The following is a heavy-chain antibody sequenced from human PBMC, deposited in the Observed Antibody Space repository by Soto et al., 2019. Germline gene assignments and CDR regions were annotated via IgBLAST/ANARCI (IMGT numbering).Heavy chain of an antibody. Sequence: EVQLFESGGGLAQPGGSLRLSCAGSGITFTNYAMGWVRQAPGKGLEWVSGISGNVGSTTHYADSVKGRFTISRDNSQTIRLLQMNSLRAEDTAVYSCAKNRGFVAGPFDSWGQGTLVIVSS. V-gene: IGHV3-23*01. D-gene: IGHD6-19*01. CDR1: GITFTNYA. CDR3: AKNRGFVAGPFDS. CDR2: ISGNVGSTT. J-gene: IGHJ4*02.